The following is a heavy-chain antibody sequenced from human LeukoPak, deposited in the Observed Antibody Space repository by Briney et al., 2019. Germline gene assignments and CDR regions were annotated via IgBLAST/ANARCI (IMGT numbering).Heavy chain of an antibody. CDR3: ARDRYYYDSSGYFDY. CDR2: ISTYNGNT. Sequence: ASVKVSCKASGYTFTSYGISWVRQAPGQGLEWMGWISTYNGNTNYAQKLQGRVTMTTDTSTSTAYMELRSLRSDDTAVYYCARDRYYYDSSGYFDYWGQGTLVTVSS. CDR1: GYTFTSYG. J-gene: IGHJ4*02. D-gene: IGHD3-22*01. V-gene: IGHV1-18*01.